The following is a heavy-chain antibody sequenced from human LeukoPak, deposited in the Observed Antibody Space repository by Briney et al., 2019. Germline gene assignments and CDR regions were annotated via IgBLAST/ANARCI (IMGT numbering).Heavy chain of an antibody. Sequence: SETLSLTCTVSGGSISSSSYYWGWIRQPPGKGLEWIGSIYYSGSTYYNPSLKSRVTISVDTSKNQFSLELSSVTAADTAVYYCAREDGLYDSSGGNTNFDYWGQGTLVTVSS. D-gene: IGHD3-22*01. J-gene: IGHJ4*02. CDR1: GGSISSSSYY. V-gene: IGHV4-39*07. CDR3: AREDGLYDSSGGNTNFDY. CDR2: IYYSGST.